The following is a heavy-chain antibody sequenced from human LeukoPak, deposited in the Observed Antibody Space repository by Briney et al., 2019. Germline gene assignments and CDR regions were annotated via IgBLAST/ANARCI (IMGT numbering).Heavy chain of an antibody. CDR3: ARVKADRYGTHYYDYYMDV. CDR2: INPNSGDT. D-gene: IGHD5-18*01. J-gene: IGHJ6*03. V-gene: IGHV1-2*02. CDR1: GYTFTSYD. Sequence: ASVKVSCKASGYTFTSYDINWVRQAPGQGLEWMGGINPNSGDTNYAQKFQGRVTMTRDTSISTAYMELSRLRSDDTAVYYCARVKADRYGTHYYDYYMDVWGKGTTVTVSS.